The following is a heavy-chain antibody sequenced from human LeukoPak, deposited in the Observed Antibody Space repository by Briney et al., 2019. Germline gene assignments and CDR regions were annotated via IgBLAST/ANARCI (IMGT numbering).Heavy chain of an antibody. CDR3: AKGRTYSSGWYFIDDY. CDR1: GFTFSSYE. CDR2: ISSSGSTI. J-gene: IGHJ4*02. Sequence: GGSLRLSCAASGFTFSSYEMNWVRQAPGKGLEWVSYISSSGSTIYYADSVKGRFTISRDNAKNSLYLQMNSLRAEDTAVYYCAKGRTYSSGWYFIDDYWGQGTLVTVSS. V-gene: IGHV3-48*03. D-gene: IGHD6-19*01.